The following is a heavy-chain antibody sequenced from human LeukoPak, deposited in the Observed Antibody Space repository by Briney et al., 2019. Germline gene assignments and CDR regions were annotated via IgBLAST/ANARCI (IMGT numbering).Heavy chain of an antibody. V-gene: IGHV3-53*01. CDR2: IYGGGST. D-gene: IGHD6-19*01. Sequence: SLRLSCAASGFPFDDYAMHWVRQAPGKGLEWVSVIYGGGSTYYADSVKGRFTISRDNSKNTLYLQMNSLRAEDTAVYYCARGTIAVAGTWGQGTLVTVSS. CDR3: ARGTIAVAGT. J-gene: IGHJ5*02. CDR1: GFPFDDYA.